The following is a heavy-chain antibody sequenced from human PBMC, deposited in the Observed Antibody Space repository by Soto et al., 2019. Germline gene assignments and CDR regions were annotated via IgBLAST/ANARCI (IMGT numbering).Heavy chain of an antibody. CDR1: GFSSSRYV. CDR2: ISSDGFSQ. D-gene: IGHD5-18*01. CDR3: ARDPAYSAFDV. V-gene: IGHV3-30*03. J-gene: IGHJ3*01. Sequence: PGGSLRLSCAAYGFSSSRYVMHWIRQAPGKGLEWLAVISSDGFSQYYADSVKGRFTISRDNSKNTLYLQMNRLRVEDTATYYCARDPAYSAFDVWGQGAMVTVSS.